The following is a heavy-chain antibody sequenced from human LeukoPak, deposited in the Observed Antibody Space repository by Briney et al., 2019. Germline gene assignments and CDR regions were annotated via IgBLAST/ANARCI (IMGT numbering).Heavy chain of an antibody. CDR1: GFTFNYYS. V-gene: IGHV3-30*04. D-gene: IGHD6-19*01. J-gene: IGHJ4*02. Sequence: GGSLRLSCAASGFTFNYYSMHWVRQAPGKGLEWVAGISYDGSNEYYADAMKGRFTISRDNSKNTLYLQMSSLRAEDTAVYYCAKPGYSSGWYDYWGQGTLVTVSS. CDR3: AKPGYSSGWYDY. CDR2: ISYDGSNE.